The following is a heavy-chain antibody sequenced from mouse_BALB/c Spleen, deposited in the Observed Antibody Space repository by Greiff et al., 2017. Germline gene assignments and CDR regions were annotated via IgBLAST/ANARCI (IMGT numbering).Heavy chain of an antibody. J-gene: IGHJ3*01. Sequence: EVKLVESGGGLVQPGGSLKLSCAASGFDFSRYWMSWVRQAPGKGLEWIGEINPDSSTINYTPSLKDKFIISGDNAKNTLYLQMSSLKSEDTAMYYCARHATGGSWFAYWGQGTLVTVSA. CDR3: ARHATGGSWFAY. V-gene: IGHV4-1*02. D-gene: IGHD4-1*01. CDR2: INPDSSTI. CDR1: GFDFSRYW.